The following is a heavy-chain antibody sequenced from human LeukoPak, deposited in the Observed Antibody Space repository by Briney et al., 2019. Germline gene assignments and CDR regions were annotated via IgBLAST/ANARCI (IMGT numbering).Heavy chain of an antibody. J-gene: IGHJ3*02. CDR1: GFTFSSYE. CDR2: ISSSGSTI. CDR3: ARCMVRGVITDDAFDI. Sequence: GGSLRLSCAASGFTFSSYEMNWVRQAPGKGLEWVSYISSSGSTIYYADSVKGRFTISRDNAKNSLYLQMNSLRAEDTAVYYCARCMVRGVITDDAFDIWGQGTMVTVSS. D-gene: IGHD3-10*01. V-gene: IGHV3-48*03.